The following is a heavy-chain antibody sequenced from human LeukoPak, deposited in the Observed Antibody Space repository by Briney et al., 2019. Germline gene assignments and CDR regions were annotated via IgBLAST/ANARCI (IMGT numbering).Heavy chain of an antibody. Sequence: ASVKVSCKASGYTFTSYGISWVRQAPGQGLEWMGWISAYNGNTNYAQKLQGRVTMTTDTSTSTAYMELRSLRSDDTAVYYCAGGGRKGDSEGFFVYWAQGPLVTVSS. CDR3: AGGGRKGDSEGFFVY. J-gene: IGHJ4*02. V-gene: IGHV1-18*01. D-gene: IGHD2-21*02. CDR2: ISAYNGNT. CDR1: GYTFTSYG.